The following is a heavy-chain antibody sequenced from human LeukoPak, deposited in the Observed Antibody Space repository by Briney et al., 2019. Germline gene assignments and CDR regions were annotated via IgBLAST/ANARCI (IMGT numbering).Heavy chain of an antibody. V-gene: IGHV4-34*01. CDR2: INHSGST. Sequence: SETQSLTCAVYGRSFSGYYWTWIRQPPGKGLEWIGEINHSGSTNYNPSLKSRVTISVDTSKNQFSLKLSSVTAADTAVYYCASPTSYCSSSSCWDAFDIWGQGTMVTASS. CDR3: ASPTSYCSSSSCWDAFDI. D-gene: IGHD2-2*01. CDR1: GRSFSGYY. J-gene: IGHJ3*02.